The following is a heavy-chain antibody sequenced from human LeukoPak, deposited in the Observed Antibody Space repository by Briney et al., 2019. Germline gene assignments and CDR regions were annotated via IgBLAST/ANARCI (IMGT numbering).Heavy chain of an antibody. J-gene: IGHJ6*03. CDR1: GGSFRSYF. Sequence: PSDTLSLTCAVYGGSFRSYFWGWVRHSPGNGLEWLGDINQSGRTRYNPSFESRVSISVDTSKSHFSLRLASVTAADSAVYYCVTEGGFYNNVGDYSYSSSMDVWGKGTTVTVSS. CDR2: INQSGRT. CDR3: VTEGGFYNNVGDYSYSSSMDV. D-gene: IGHD5-24*01. V-gene: IGHV4-34*01.